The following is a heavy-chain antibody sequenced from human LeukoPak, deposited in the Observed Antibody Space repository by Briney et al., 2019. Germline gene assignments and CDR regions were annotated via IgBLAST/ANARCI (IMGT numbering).Heavy chain of an antibody. CDR2: IGIDSGNT. V-gene: IGHV3-48*01. CDR3: ARDYKYAFDN. D-gene: IGHD5-24*01. CDR1: GFTFIDYS. Sequence: PGGSLRLSCAASGFTFIDYSMNWVRQAPGKGLEWIPYIGIDSGNTNYADSVKGRFTISADKAKNSLYLQMSSLRVEDTAVYYCARDYKYAFDNWGQGTLVTVSS. J-gene: IGHJ4*02.